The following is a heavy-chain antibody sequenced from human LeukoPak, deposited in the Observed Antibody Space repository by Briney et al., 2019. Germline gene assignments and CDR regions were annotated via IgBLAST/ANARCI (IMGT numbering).Heavy chain of an antibody. Sequence: ASVKVSCKASGGTFSSYAISWVRQAPGQGLEWMGGIIPIFGTANYAQKFQGRVTITADESTSTAYMELSSLRSEDTAVYYCARDADSSGEGAFDIWGQGTMVTVSS. CDR1: GGTFSSYA. J-gene: IGHJ3*02. CDR3: ARDADSSGEGAFDI. D-gene: IGHD3-22*01. V-gene: IGHV1-69*13. CDR2: IIPIFGTA.